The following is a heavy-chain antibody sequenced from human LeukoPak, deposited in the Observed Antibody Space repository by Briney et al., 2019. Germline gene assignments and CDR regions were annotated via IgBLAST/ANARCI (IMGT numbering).Heavy chain of an antibody. J-gene: IGHJ3*02. CDR3: ARHPIVVVGVLGRLAFEI. Sequence: PSETPSLTCTVSGGSISSYYWSWIRQPPGKGLEWIGYIYYSGSTNYNPSLKSRVTISVDTSKNQFSLKLSSVTAADTAVYYCARHPIVVVGVLGRLAFEIWGQGTMVTVFS. D-gene: IGHD3-22*01. CDR1: GGSISSYY. V-gene: IGHV4-59*08. CDR2: IYYSGST.